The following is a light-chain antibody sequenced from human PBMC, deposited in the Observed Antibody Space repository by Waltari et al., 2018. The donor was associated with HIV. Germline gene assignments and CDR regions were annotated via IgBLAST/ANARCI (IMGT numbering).Light chain of an antibody. CDR2: EVS. CDR3: CSYAGSSTWV. J-gene: IGLJ2*01. V-gene: IGLV2-23*02. Sequence: QSALTQPASVSGSPGQSITISCTGTSSDVGSYNLVSWYQQHPGKAPKLMIYEVSKRPSGVSNRCPVSKAGNTASLTISGLQAEDEADYYCCSYAGSSTWVFGGGTKLTVL. CDR1: SSDVGSYNL.